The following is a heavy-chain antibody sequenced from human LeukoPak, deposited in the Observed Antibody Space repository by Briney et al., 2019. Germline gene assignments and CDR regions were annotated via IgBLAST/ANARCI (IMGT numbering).Heavy chain of an antibody. V-gene: IGHV4-38-2*02. Sequence: PSETLSLTCTVSGYSISSGYYWGWIRQPPGKGLEWIGSIYHSGSTYYNPSLKSRVTISVDTSKNQFSLRLSSVTAADTAVYYCARDPRGDYIWGSGFFDYWGQGTLVTVSS. CDR1: GYSISSGYY. CDR3: ARDPRGDYIWGSGFFDY. CDR2: IYHSGST. D-gene: IGHD3-16*01. J-gene: IGHJ4*02.